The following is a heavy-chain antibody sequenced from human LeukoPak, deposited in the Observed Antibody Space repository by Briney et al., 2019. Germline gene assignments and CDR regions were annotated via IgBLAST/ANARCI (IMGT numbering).Heavy chain of an antibody. CDR3: ARSLTTVTTWLDY. V-gene: IGHV3-72*01. Sequence: GGSLRLSCAASGFTFSTYSMNWVRQAPGKGLEWVGRTRNKANSYTTEYAASVKGRFTISRDDSKNSLYLQMNSLKTEDTAVYYCARSLTTVTTWLDYWGQGTLVTVSS. CDR2: TRNKANSYTT. J-gene: IGHJ4*02. D-gene: IGHD4-17*01. CDR1: GFTFSTYS.